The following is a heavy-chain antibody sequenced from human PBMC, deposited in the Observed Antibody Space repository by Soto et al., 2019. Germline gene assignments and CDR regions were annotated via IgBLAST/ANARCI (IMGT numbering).Heavy chain of an antibody. CDR3: AKDLYSGSGHRAFVV. CDR2: ISGSAGSGDNT. J-gene: IGHJ3*01. CDR1: GFAFSNYA. D-gene: IGHD5-12*01. V-gene: IGHV3-23*01. Sequence: EVQLLESGGGLVQPGGSLRLSCAASGFAFSNYAMSWVRQAPGKGLEWVSTISGSAGSGDNTYYADSVKGRFTISRDNSKNTLYLQMSSLRVEDTGLYHCAKDLYSGSGHRAFVVWGQGRMVTVSS.